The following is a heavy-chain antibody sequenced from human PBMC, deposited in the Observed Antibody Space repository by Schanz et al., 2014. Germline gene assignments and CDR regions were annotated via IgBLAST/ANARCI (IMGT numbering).Heavy chain of an antibody. Sequence: ESGGGLVQPGGSLRLSCAASGFTFTNAWMSWVRQAPGKGLEWVSGISGSGVITYYADSVKGRFTISRDNSKNTLYLRMISLRAEDTAMFYCAREIPAGGHFDYWGQGTLVSVSS. J-gene: IGHJ4*02. CDR3: AREIPAGGHFDY. CDR2: ISGSGVIT. D-gene: IGHD2-15*01. V-gene: IGHV3-23*01. CDR1: GFTFTNAW.